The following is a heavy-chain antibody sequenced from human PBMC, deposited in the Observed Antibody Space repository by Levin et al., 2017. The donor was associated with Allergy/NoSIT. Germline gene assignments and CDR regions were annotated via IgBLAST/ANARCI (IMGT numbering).Heavy chain of an antibody. D-gene: IGHD2-8*02. V-gene: IGHV4-31*03. Sequence: SCTVSGDSISSGHYYWSWIRQSPGKGLEWIGHSYYSGTAYYNPSLKSRLTISVDTSKNQFSLKLSPVTAADSAVYYCARVRNAGGRGWFDSWGQGTLVTVSS. J-gene: IGHJ5*01. CDR3: ARVRNAGGRGWFDS. CDR1: GDSISSGHYY. CDR2: SYYSGTA.